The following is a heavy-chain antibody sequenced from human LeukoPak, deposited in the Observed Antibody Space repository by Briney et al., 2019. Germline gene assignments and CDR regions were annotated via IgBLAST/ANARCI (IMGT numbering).Heavy chain of an antibody. V-gene: IGHV3-23*01. CDR3: AKDRGDYGDFFDY. J-gene: IGHJ4*02. CDR2: ISGSGDST. CDR1: GFTFSSYA. Sequence: PVGSLRLSCAASGFTFSSYAMSWVRQAPGKGLEWVSAISGSGDSTYYADSVKGRFTISRDNSKNTLYLRMNSLRAEDTAVYYCAKDRGDYGDFFDYWGQGTLVTVSS. D-gene: IGHD4-17*01.